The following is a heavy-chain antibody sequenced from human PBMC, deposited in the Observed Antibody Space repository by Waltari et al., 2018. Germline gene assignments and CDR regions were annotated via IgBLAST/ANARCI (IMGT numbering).Heavy chain of an antibody. CDR2: RSYNGRNK. J-gene: IGHJ4*02. V-gene: IGHV3-30*04. CDR3: ARAGGLRYYFDY. D-gene: IGHD4-17*01. CDR1: GFTFSSYA. Sequence: QVQLVESGGGVVQPGRSLRLSCAASGFTFSSYAMHWVRPAPGKGLEWLAARSYNGRNKYDADSVKGRFTISRDKSKNTLYLQMNSLRAEDTAVYYCARAGGLRYYFDYWGQGTLVTVSS.